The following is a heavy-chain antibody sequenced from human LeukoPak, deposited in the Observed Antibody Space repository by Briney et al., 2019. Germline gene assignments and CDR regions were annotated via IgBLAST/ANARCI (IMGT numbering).Heavy chain of an antibody. D-gene: IGHD3-3*01. J-gene: IGHJ4*02. CDR3: ARLGAGPTYYDFWSGYSSFYFDY. CDR2: ISSSGNT. CDR1: GGSPSGGNYY. V-gene: IGHV4-39*02. Sequence: SETLSLTCIVSGGSPSGGNYYWGWLRRPPGKGLEWIGGISSSGNTYYNPSLKSRITISIDTSKNHFSLKLSSVTAADTAVYYCARLGAGPTYYDFWSGYSSFYFDYWGQGTLVTVSS.